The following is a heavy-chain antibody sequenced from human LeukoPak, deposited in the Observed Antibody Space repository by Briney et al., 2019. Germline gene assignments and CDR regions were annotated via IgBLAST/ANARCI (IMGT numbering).Heavy chain of an antibody. Sequence: PSETLSLTCTVSGGSISSYYWSWLRQPPGKGLEWIGYIYYSGSTNYNPSLKSRVTISVDTSKNQFSLKLSSVTAADTAVYYCARERYGGDVWGKGTTVTVSS. V-gene: IGHV4-59*12. CDR1: GGSISSYY. CDR2: IYYSGST. J-gene: IGHJ6*04. D-gene: IGHD1-1*01. CDR3: ARERYGGDV.